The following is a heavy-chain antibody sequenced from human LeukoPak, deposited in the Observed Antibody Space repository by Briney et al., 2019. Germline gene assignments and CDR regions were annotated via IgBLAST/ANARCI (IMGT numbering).Heavy chain of an antibody. D-gene: IGHD2-2*02. J-gene: IGHJ4*02. V-gene: IGHV3-30*02. CDR3: ARDHVVVPAAIRKDFDY. CDR1: GFTFSSYG. Sequence: PGGSLRLSCAASGFTFSSYGMHWVRQAPGKGLEWVAFIRYDGSNKYYADSVKGRFTISRDNSKNTLYLQMNSLRAEDMAVYYCARDHVVVPAAIRKDFDYWGQGTLVTVSS. CDR2: IRYDGSNK.